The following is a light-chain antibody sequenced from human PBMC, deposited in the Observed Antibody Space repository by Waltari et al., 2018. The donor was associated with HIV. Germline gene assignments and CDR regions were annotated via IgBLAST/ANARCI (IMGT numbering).Light chain of an antibody. J-gene: IGKJ2*01. CDR3: QQYNSHSYT. V-gene: IGKV1-5*03. CDR1: QIIDYW. CDR2: KTS. Sequence: DVQMTQSPSTLSASVGDRVSITCRDSQIIDYWLAWYQQKPGQPPKLFIYKTSSLESGVPTRFSGSGSGADFTLTIDGLQPEDFATYYCQQYNSHSYTFGQGTKLDIK.